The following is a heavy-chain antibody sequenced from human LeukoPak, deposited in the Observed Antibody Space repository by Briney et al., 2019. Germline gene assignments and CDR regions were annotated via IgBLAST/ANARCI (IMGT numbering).Heavy chain of an antibody. CDR2: IYNSANT. CDR1: GDSISSSSYC. CDR3: AKQQLVRCFDY. Sequence: SETLSLTYTVSGDSISSSSYCWDWIRQPPGKGLEWIGNIYNSANTHYNPSLKTRITMSVDTSKTQFSLKLSSVTAADTAVYYCAKQQLVRCFDYWGQGTLVTVSS. J-gene: IGHJ4*02. V-gene: IGHV4-39*01. D-gene: IGHD6-13*01.